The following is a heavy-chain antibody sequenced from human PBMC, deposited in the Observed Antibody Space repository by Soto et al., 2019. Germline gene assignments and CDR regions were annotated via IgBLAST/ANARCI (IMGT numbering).Heavy chain of an antibody. CDR3: ARDLVSTIGDFDY. Sequence: ASVKVSSRASGYTFPGYYFHWVRKAPGQGLERMGWINPNSGASNYAQKFQGRVTMTRDTSISTAYMELSRLISDDTAVYYCARDLVSTIGDFDYWGLGTLVTVSS. CDR2: INPNSGAS. D-gene: IGHD5-12*01. CDR1: GYTFPGYY. J-gene: IGHJ4*02. V-gene: IGHV1-2*02.